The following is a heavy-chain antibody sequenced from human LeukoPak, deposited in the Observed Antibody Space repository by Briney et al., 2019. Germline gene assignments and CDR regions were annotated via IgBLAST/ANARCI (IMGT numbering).Heavy chain of an antibody. Sequence: GGSLRLSCVDSGFTFSSYNMNWVRQAPGKGLEWVSYISSSGSTIYYADSVKGRFTISRDNAKNSLYLQMNSLRAEDTAVYYCAELGITMIGGVWGKGTTVTISS. D-gene: IGHD3-10*02. CDR2: ISSSGSTI. J-gene: IGHJ6*04. V-gene: IGHV3-48*04. CDR1: GFTFSSYN. CDR3: AELGITMIGGV.